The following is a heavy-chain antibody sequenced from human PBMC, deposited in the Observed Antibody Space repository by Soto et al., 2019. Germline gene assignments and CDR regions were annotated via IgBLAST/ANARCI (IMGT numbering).Heavy chain of an antibody. CDR3: ARTPYYDSSGYFDY. V-gene: IGHV4-30-2*01. J-gene: IGHJ4*02. CDR2: IYHSGST. CDR1: GGSISSGGYS. D-gene: IGHD3-22*01. Sequence: SETLSLTCAVSGGSISSGGYSWGWIRQPPGKGLEWIGYIYHSGSTYYNPSLKSRVTISVDRSKNQFSLKLSSVTAADTAVYYCARTPYYDSSGYFDYWGQGTLVTVSS.